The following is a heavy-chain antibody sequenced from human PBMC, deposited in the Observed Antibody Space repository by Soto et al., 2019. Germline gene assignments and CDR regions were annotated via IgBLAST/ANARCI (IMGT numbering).Heavy chain of an antibody. CDR1: GFTFSSYA. D-gene: IGHD6-19*01. CDR2: ISGSGGST. Sequence: GGSLRLSCAASGFTFSSYAMSWVRQAPGKGLEWVSAISGSGGSTYYADSVKGRFTISRDNSKNTLYLQMNSLRAEDTAVYYCAKVSSSGWYRRGAFDIWGQGTMVTVSS. J-gene: IGHJ3*02. CDR3: AKVSSSGWYRRGAFDI. V-gene: IGHV3-23*01.